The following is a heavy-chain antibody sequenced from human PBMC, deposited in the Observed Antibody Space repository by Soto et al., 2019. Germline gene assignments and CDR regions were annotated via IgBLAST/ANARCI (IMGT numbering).Heavy chain of an antibody. J-gene: IGHJ3*02. D-gene: IGHD6-6*01. V-gene: IGHV4-59*01. CDR1: GGSISSYY. Sequence: ASETLSLTCTVSGGSISSYYWSWILQPPWRGLEWIGYIFYSGNTDYNPSLKSRVTISLDTSKNQFSLRLSSVTAADTAVYYCARDRSYSTSRYDAFDIWGQGTMITVSS. CDR2: IFYSGNT. CDR3: ARDRSYSTSRYDAFDI.